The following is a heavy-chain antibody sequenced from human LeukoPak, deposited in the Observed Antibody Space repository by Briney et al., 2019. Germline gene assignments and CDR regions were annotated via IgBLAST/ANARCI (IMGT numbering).Heavy chain of an antibody. J-gene: IGHJ3*02. D-gene: IGHD3-22*01. CDR2: IIPIFGTA. CDR3: ARVVGPDYYDSSGYYFQAFDI. CDR1: GGTFSSYA. Sequence: PVKVSCKASGGTFSSYAISWVRQAPGQGPEWMGGIIPIFGTANYAQKFQGRVTITADESTSTAYMELSSLRSEDTAVYYCARVVGPDYYDSSGYYFQAFDIWGQGTMVTVSS. V-gene: IGHV1-69*13.